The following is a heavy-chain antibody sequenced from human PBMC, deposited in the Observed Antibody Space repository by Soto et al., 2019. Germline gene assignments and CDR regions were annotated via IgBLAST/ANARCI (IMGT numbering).Heavy chain of an antibody. Sequence: GGSLRLSCEASGLPVKTYAMHWVRQASGKGPEWGAVLSNDGKKEYYADSVKGRFTISRDSSKNTLYLQMSDLRFEDTAVYFCARDTIPTGYYADSWGQGTLVTVSS. CDR1: GLPVKTYA. V-gene: IGHV3-30*03. CDR3: ARDTIPTGYYADS. J-gene: IGHJ4*02. D-gene: IGHD3-9*01. CDR2: LSNDGKKE.